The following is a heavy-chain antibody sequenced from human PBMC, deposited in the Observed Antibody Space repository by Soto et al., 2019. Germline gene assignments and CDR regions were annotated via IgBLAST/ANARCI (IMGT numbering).Heavy chain of an antibody. Sequence: SETLSLTCAVYGGSFSGYYWSWIRQPPGKGLERIGEINHSGSTNYNPSLKSRVTISVDTSKNQFSLKLSSVTAADTAVYYCARDLAVAGMPLDYWGQGTLVTVSS. V-gene: IGHV4-34*01. CDR3: ARDLAVAGMPLDY. J-gene: IGHJ4*02. D-gene: IGHD6-19*01. CDR2: INHSGST. CDR1: GGSFSGYY.